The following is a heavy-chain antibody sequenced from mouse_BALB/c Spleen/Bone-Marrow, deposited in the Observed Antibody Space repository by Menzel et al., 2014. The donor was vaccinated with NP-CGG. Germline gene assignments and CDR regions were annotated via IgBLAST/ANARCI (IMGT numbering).Heavy chain of an antibody. Sequence: EVELMESGGGLVKPGGSLKLSCAASGFTFSSYAMFWVRQTPAKRLEWVASISSGGSTYYPDSVKGRFTISRDNARNILYLQMSSLRSEDTAMYYCARDGSSYYAMDYWGQGTSVTVSS. D-gene: IGHD1-1*01. V-gene: IGHV5-6-5*01. CDR2: ISSGGST. J-gene: IGHJ4*01. CDR3: ARDGSSYYAMDY. CDR1: GFTFSSYA.